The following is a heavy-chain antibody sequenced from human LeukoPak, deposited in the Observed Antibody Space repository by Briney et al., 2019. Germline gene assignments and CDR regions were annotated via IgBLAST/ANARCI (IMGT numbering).Heavy chain of an antibody. D-gene: IGHD3-16*02. CDR3: ARQELSYGSGSHFDY. CDR2: ISYSGST. J-gene: IGHJ4*02. CDR1: GGSISTFY. V-gene: IGHV4-59*08. Sequence: PSETLSLTCTVSGGSISTFYWTWIRQPPGKGLEWIGSISYSGSTNYSPSLEGRVTMSVDTSKNQFSLKLRAETAADTAVYFCARQELSYGSGSHFDYWGQGILVTVSS.